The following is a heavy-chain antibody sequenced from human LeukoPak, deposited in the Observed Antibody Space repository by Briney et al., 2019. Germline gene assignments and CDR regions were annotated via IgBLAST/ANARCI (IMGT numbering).Heavy chain of an antibody. V-gene: IGHV3-7*01. CDR3: ARVVTLTTTGHNWFDP. D-gene: IGHD1-1*01. CDR1: GFTFSRHW. Sequence: GGSLRLSCTASGFTFSRHWMSWVRQAPWKGREWVANIKQDGRDKDYVGSVKGRFTISRDNAKESLYLQMNSLRAEDTAVYFCARVVTLTTTGHNWFDPWGQGTLVTVSS. J-gene: IGHJ5*02. CDR2: IKQDGRDK.